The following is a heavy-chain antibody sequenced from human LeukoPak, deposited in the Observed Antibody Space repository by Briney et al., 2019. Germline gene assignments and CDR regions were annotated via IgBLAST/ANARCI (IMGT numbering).Heavy chain of an antibody. J-gene: IGHJ4*02. Sequence: PSETLSLTCAGSGLSIRDFYYWGWIRQTPGKWMEWIGSIYHGGTTHYNSSLKSRVSISVDTSKNQFSLSLSSVTAADTAVYYCARSFGVVFMLDYWGLGTLVTVSS. CDR2: IYHGGTT. D-gene: IGHD3-3*01. CDR1: GLSIRDFYY. V-gene: IGHV4-38-2*01. CDR3: ARSFGVVFMLDY.